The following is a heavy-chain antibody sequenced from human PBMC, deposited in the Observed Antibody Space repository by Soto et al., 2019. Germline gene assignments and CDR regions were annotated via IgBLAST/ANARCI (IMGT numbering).Heavy chain of an antibody. J-gene: IGHJ4*02. V-gene: IGHV3-33*01. CDR1: GFTFSSYG. CDR2: IWYDGSNK. D-gene: IGHD3-10*01. CDR3: ARARNLVLLWFGDMDY. Sequence: GGSLRLSCAASGFTFSSYGMDWVRQAPGKGLEWVAVIWYDGSNKYYADSVKGRFTISRDNSKNTLYLQMNSLRAEDTAVYYCARARNLVLLWFGDMDYWGQGTLVTVSS.